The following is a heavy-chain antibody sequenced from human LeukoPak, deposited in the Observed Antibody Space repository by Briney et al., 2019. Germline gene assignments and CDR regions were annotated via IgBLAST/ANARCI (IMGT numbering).Heavy chain of an antibody. CDR3: ARDASIVGVYDY. V-gene: IGHV3-74*01. CDR1: GFTSSGYW. Sequence: GGSLRLSCAASGFTSSGYWMHWVRQAPGKGLVWVSRINNDGSSTNYADSVKGRFTISRDNAKNTLYLQMNSLRAEDTAVYYCARDASIVGVYDYWGQGTLVTVSS. J-gene: IGHJ4*02. D-gene: IGHD1-26*01. CDR2: INNDGSST.